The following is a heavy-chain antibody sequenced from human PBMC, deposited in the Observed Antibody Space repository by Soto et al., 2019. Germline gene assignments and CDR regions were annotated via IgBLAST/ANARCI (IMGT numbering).Heavy chain of an antibody. J-gene: IGHJ4*02. Sequence: LQPLSVTSTVSDDYSNDIEDCRTWNHQSPGKGLEWIGYIYYSGNTYYNPSLKSRVTISLDKSTNQFSLRLSSVTAADPAVYYCARKSRAAHYFDYWGQGALVTGSS. D-gene: IGHD6-25*01. CDR1: DDYSNDIEDC. CDR3: ARKSRAAHYFDY. V-gene: IGHV4-30-4*08. CDR2: IYYSGNT.